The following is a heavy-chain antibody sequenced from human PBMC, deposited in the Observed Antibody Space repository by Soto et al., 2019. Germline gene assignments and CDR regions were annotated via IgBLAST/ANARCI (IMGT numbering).Heavy chain of an antibody. CDR1: GYTFITYG. CDR2: ISTYNGNT. D-gene: IGHD3-22*01. CDR3: ARGPTDYYDNSANYFLDY. J-gene: IGHJ4*02. V-gene: IGHV1-18*01. Sequence: QVQLVQSGAEVKKPGASVKVSCKASGYTFITYGVSWVRQAPGQGLDWLGWISTYNGNTSYAERLQGRVTMTTDTTTNTAYMELRNLRSDDTAVYYCARGPTDYYDNSANYFLDYWGQGTLVTVCS.